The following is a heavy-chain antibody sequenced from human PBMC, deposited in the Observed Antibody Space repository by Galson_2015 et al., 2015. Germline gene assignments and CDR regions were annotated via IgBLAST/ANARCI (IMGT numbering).Heavy chain of an antibody. V-gene: IGHV3-9*01. CDR1: GFTFDDYA. J-gene: IGHJ1*01. CDR2: ISWNSGSI. D-gene: IGHD3-22*01. CDR3: AKGGIMGYYYDSSGYFSIGGRLEYFQH. Sequence: SLRLSCAASGFTFDDYAMHWVRQAPGKGLEWVSGISWNSGSIGYADSVKGRFTISRDNAKNSLYLQMNSLRAEDTALYYCAKGGIMGYYYDSSGYFSIGGRLEYFQHWGQGTLVTVSS.